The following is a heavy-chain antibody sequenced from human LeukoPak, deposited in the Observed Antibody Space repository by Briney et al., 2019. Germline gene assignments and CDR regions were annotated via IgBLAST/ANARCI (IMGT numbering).Heavy chain of an antibody. D-gene: IGHD6-13*01. J-gene: IGHJ4*02. CDR1: AFSFNSHG. CDR3: ATHRRSADGDPNLEVY. V-gene: IGHV3-30*02. Sequence: SGGSLRLSCGAAAFSFNSHGMHWVRQAPGKGLEWVAFIAFDGLNEHYADSVKGRFTVSRDNGKNSLYMQMNSLRAEDTAMYYCATHRRSADGDPNLEVYWGQGILVTVSS. CDR2: IAFDGLNE.